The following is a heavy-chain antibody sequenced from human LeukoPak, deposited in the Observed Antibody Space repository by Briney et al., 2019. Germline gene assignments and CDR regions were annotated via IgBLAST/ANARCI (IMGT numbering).Heavy chain of an antibody. CDR1: GGSISSGGYY. Sequence: PSETLSLTCTVSGGSISSGGYYWSWIRQHPGKGLEWIGYIYYSGSTYYNPSLKSRVTISVDTSKNQFSLKLSSVTAADTAVYYCARMSLAAGLGYWGQGTLVTVSS. CDR2: IYYSGST. J-gene: IGHJ4*02. D-gene: IGHD6-13*01. CDR3: ARMSLAAGLGY. V-gene: IGHV4-31*03.